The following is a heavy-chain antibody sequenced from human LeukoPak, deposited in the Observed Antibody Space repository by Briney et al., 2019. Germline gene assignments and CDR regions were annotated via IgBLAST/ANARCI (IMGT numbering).Heavy chain of an antibody. Sequence: SVTVSCKASGGTFSSYAISWVRQAPGQGLEWMGGIIPIFGTANYAQKFQGRVTITADESTSTAYMELSSLRSEDTAVYYCARDRGYSSGWYEFDYWGQGTLVTVSS. V-gene: IGHV1-69*13. CDR3: ARDRGYSSGWYEFDY. CDR2: IIPIFGTA. J-gene: IGHJ4*02. D-gene: IGHD6-19*01. CDR1: GGTFSSYA.